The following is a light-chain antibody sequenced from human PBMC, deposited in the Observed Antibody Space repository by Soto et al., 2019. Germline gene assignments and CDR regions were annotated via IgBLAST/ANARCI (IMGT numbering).Light chain of an antibody. CDR3: GTWDSSLSAWV. J-gene: IGLJ3*02. CDR1: SSNIGNNY. V-gene: IGLV1-51*01. CDR2: DIN. Sequence: QSVLTQPPSASAAPGQKVTISCSGSSSNIGNNYVSWYQQLPGTAPKLLIYDINKRPSGIPDRFSGSKSGTSATLGITGLQTGDEADYYCGTWDSSLSAWVFGGGTKLTVL.